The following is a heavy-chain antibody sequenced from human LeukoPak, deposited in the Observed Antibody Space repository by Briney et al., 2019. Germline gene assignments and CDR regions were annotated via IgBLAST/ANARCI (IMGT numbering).Heavy chain of an antibody. J-gene: IGHJ4*02. CDR3: ARAPGYRNFLDY. D-gene: IGHD6-13*01. CDR2: IRYDGSVK. Sequence: GGSLRLSCEASGFIFSGYGMHWVRQAPGKGLEWVAFIRYDGSVKNYIDSVKGRFTISRDNAKNLLYLQMNSLRAEDTAVYYCARAPGYRNFLDYWGQGTLVTVSS. V-gene: IGHV3-30*02. CDR1: GFIFSGYG.